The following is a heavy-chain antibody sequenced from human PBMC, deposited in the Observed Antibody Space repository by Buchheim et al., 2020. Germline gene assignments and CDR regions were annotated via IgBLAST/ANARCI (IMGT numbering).Heavy chain of an antibody. V-gene: IGHV3-66*02. CDR2: IYSGGST. J-gene: IGHJ4*02. D-gene: IGHD2-2*01. Sequence: EVQLVESGGGLVQPGGSLRLSCAASGFTVSSNYMSWVRQAPGKGLEWVSVIYSGGSTYYADSVKGRFTISRDNSKNPLYLQMNSLRAEDTAVYYCARGPYGPRIVPAALSFDYWGQGTL. CDR3: ARGPYGPRIVPAALSFDY. CDR1: GFTVSSNY.